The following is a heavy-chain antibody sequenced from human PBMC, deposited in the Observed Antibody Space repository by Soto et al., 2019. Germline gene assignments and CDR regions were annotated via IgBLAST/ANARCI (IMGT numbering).Heavy chain of an antibody. CDR2: IVVGSGNT. D-gene: IGHD3-22*01. J-gene: IGHJ4*02. CDR3: AADIYDSSGYVNY. Sequence: GASVKVSCKASRFTFTSSAVQWVRQARGQRLEWIGWIVVGSGNTNYAQKFQERVTITRDMSTSTAYMELSSMRSEDTDVYYCAADIYDSSGYVNYWGQGTLVTVS. V-gene: IGHV1-58*01. CDR1: RFTFTSSA.